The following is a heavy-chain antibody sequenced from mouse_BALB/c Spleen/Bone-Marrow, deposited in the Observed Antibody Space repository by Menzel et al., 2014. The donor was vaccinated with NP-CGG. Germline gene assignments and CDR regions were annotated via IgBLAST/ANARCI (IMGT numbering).Heavy chain of an antibody. D-gene: IGHD2-1*01. CDR3: ARRIYYAMGY. V-gene: IGHV1-54*01. CDR1: GYAFTNYL. J-gene: IGHJ2*01. CDR2: LNPGSGGT. Sequence: VQLQQSGAELVRPGTSVKVSCKASGYAFTNYLIEWVKQRPGQGLEWIGVLNPGSGGTNYNEKFKGKATLTADKSSSSAYMQLSSLTSDDSAGYFCARRIYYAMGYWGQGTTLTVSS.